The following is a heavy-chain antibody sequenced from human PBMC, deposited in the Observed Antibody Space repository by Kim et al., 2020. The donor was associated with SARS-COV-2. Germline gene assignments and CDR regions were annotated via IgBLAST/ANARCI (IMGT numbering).Heavy chain of an antibody. CDR3: TTDPRNSGTWYFDL. CDR2: IKSKTDGGTT. V-gene: IGHV3-15*01. D-gene: IGHD6-13*01. CDR1: GFTFSNAW. J-gene: IGHJ2*01. Sequence: GGSLRLSCAASGFTFSNAWMSWVRQAPGKGLEWVGRIKSKTDGGTTDYAAPVKGRFTISRDDSKNTLYLQMNSLKTEDTAVYYCTTDPRNSGTWYFDLWGRGTLVTVSS.